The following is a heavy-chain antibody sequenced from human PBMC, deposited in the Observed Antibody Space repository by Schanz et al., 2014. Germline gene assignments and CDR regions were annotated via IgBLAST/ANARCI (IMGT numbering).Heavy chain of an antibody. Sequence: QVQLLQFGGGVVQPGRSLRLSCAASGFTFSSYAMHWVRQAPGKGLEWVALISNDGSIKYYADSVEGRFTISRDNSRNTLYLQMNSLRTEDTAVYYCASPSGYSDYGTYFDFWGQRPLVTVSS. CDR1: GFTFSSYA. CDR2: ISNDGSIK. V-gene: IGHV3-30-3*01. D-gene: IGHD5-12*01. CDR3: ASPSGYSDYGTYFDF. J-gene: IGHJ4*02.